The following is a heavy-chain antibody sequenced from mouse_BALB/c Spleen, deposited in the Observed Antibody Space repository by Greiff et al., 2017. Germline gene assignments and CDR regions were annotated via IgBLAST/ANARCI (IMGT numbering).Heavy chain of an antibody. Sequence: EVKLQESGPGLVKPSQSLSLTCTVTGYSITSDYAWNWIRQFPGNKLEWMGYISYSGSTSYNPSLKSRISITRDTSKNQFFLQLNSVTTEDTATYYCARSVYYDYDAGFAYWGQGTLVTVSA. CDR3: ARSVYYDYDAGFAY. CDR2: ISYSGST. CDR1: GYSITSDYA. D-gene: IGHD2-4*01. J-gene: IGHJ3*01. V-gene: IGHV3-2*02.